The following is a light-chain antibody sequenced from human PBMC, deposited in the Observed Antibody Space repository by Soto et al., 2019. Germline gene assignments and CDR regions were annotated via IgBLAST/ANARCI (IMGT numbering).Light chain of an antibody. J-gene: IGLJ2*01. V-gene: IGLV2-23*01. Sequence: QSALTQPASVSGSPGQSITISCTGTSSDVGNYNIVSWYQQHPGKAPKLMIYEGSKRPSGVSNRFSGSKSGNTASLTISGLQAEDADDYYCSSYVGSSTLLFGGGTKLTVL. CDR2: EGS. CDR1: SSDVGNYNI. CDR3: SSYVGSSTLL.